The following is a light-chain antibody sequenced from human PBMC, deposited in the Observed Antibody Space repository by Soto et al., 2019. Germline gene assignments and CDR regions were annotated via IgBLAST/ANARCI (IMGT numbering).Light chain of an antibody. J-gene: IGLJ1*01. V-gene: IGLV2-8*01. CDR1: SSDVGAYNY. CDR3: CSYADNNDYV. CDR2: EVT. Sequence: QDVLTQPPSASGSLGKSVTISFTGTSSDVGAYNYVSWYQQHPGKAPKLMIYEVTRRPSGVPDRFSGSKSGNTASLNVSGLQAEDEADYYCCSYADNNDYVFGTGTKV.